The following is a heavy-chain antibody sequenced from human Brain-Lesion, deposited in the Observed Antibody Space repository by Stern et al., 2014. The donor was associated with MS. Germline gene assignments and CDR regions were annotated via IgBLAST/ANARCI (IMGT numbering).Heavy chain of an antibody. J-gene: IGHJ5*02. D-gene: IGHD5-18*01. CDR1: VGTFGTYP. Sequence: QLVQSGPGVKKPGSSVQVSCKASVGTFGTYPITWLRQAPGQGLEWMGRIIPIFGSPNYAQKFQGRVTITADRSTTTVYMKLSSLKSDDAAVYYCAKDGPALVTNWFDPWGRGTLVTVSS. CDR3: AKDGPALVTNWFDP. V-gene: IGHV1-69*06. CDR2: IIPIFGSP.